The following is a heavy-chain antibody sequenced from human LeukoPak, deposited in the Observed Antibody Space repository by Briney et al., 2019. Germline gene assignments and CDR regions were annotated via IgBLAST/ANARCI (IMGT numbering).Heavy chain of an antibody. V-gene: IGHV4-39*01. CDR1: GGSISSSSYY. D-gene: IGHD6-6*01. J-gene: IGHJ1*01. Sequence: PSETLSLTCTVSGGSISSSSYYWGWIRQPPGKGLEWIGSIYYSGSTYYNPSLKSRVTISVDTSKNQFSLKLSSMTAADTAVYYCALQDRGYSSSYLFQHWGQGTLVTVSS. CDR3: ALQDRGYSSSYLFQH. CDR2: IYYSGST.